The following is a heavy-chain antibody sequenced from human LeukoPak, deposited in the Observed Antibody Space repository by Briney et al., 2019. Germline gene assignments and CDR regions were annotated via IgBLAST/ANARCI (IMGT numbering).Heavy chain of an antibody. CDR2: ISAYNGNT. Sequence: ASVKVSCKVSGYTLTELSMHWVRQAPGKGLEWMGWISAYNGNTNYAQKLQGRVTMTTDTSTSTAYMELRSLRSDDTAVYYCARGAGEFNYWGQGTLVTVSS. CDR1: GYTLTELS. D-gene: IGHD3-10*01. J-gene: IGHJ4*02. CDR3: ARGAGEFNY. V-gene: IGHV1-18*01.